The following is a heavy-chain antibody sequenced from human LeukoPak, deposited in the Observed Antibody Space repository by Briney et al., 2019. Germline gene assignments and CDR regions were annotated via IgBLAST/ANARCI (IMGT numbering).Heavy chain of an antibody. Sequence: GGSLRLSCAASGFTFSSYAVHWVRQAPGKGLEWVAVISYDGSNKYYADSVKGRFTISRDNSKNTLYLQMNSLRAEDTAVYYCARDGPGSGWDVWGQGTTVTVSS. CDR1: GFTFSSYA. J-gene: IGHJ6*02. CDR2: ISYDGSNK. D-gene: IGHD3-3*01. V-gene: IGHV3-30-3*01. CDR3: ARDGPGSGWDV.